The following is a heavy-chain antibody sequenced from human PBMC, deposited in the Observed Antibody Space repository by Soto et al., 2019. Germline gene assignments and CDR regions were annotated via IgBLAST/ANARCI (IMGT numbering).Heavy chain of an antibody. V-gene: IGHV1-18*01. CDR2: ISAYNGNT. D-gene: IGHD3-3*01. J-gene: IGHJ4*02. Sequence: QVPLVQSGAEVKKPGASVKVSCKASGYTFTSYGISWVRQAPGQGLEWMGWISAYNGNTNYAQKLQGRVTMTTDPSTSTAYMELRSLRSDDTAVYCCASPRPGDFWSGYGAWGQGSLVTVSS. CDR1: GYTFTSYG. CDR3: ASPRPGDFWSGYGA.